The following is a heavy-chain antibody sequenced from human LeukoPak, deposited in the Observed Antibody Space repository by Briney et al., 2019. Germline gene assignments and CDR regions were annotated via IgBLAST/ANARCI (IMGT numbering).Heavy chain of an antibody. V-gene: IGHV3-48*03. CDR3: ARGGPYDILTGYPDYGMDV. J-gene: IGHJ6*02. Sequence: PGGSLRLSCAASGFTFSSYEMNWGRQAPGKGLEWVSYISSSGSTIYYADSVKGRFTISRDNAKNSLYLQMNSLRAEDTAVYYCARGGPYDILTGYPDYGMDVWGQGTTVTVSS. CDR2: ISSSGSTI. CDR1: GFTFSSYE. D-gene: IGHD3-9*01.